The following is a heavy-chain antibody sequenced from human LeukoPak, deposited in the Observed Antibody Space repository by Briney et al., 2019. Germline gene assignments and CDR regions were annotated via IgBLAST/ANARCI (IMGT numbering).Heavy chain of an antibody. Sequence: GSLRLSCAASGFTFSSYSMNWVRQAPGKGLEWVSYISSSGSTIYYADSVKGRFTISRDNAKNSLYLQMNSLRAEDTAVYYCARDVAPIDYWGQGALVTVSS. CDR3: ARDVAPIDY. CDR2: ISSSGSTI. CDR1: GFTFSSYS. V-gene: IGHV3-48*04. J-gene: IGHJ4*02.